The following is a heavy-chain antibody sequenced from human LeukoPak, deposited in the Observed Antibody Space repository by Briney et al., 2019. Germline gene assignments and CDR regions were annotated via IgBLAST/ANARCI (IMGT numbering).Heavy chain of an antibody. J-gene: IGHJ4*02. CDR2: IYHSGTT. D-gene: IGHD3-16*01. V-gene: IGHV4-38-2*02. Sequence: SETLSLTCTVSDYSISSGYYWGWLRQPPGKGLEWIGSIYHSGTTYYNPSLKSRVTISVDTSKNQFSLKLSSVTAADTAVYYCARAGEQHLYYFDYWGQGTLVTVSS. CDR3: ARAGEQHLYYFDY. CDR1: DYSISSGYY.